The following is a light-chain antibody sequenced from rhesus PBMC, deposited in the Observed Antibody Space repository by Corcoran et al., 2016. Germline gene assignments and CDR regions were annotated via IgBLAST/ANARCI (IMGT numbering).Light chain of an antibody. CDR2: AAS. V-gene: IGKV1-28*01. CDR1: QGLSSY. CDR3: LQHNSYPRT. Sequence: DIKMTQSPSSLSASVGDTVTITCRASQGLSSYLNWFQQKPGKAPKLLIYAASNLEGGVPSRFSGSGSGTEFTLTSSSLQPEDFAAYYCLQHNSYPRTFGQGTKVEIK. J-gene: IGKJ1*01.